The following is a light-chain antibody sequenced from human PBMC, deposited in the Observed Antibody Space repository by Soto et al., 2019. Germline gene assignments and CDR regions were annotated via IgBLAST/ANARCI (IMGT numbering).Light chain of an antibody. J-gene: IGKJ1*01. V-gene: IGKV1-12*01. CDR3: QQADTFPWT. CDR2: SAS. Sequence: MQMTQSPSSVSASVGDSVTITCQASRDISTWVAWYQQKPGKAPKLLIYSASALKRGVPSRFSGSGSGTDLALTVSSLQPEDFATYYCQQADTFPWTFGQGTKVDIK. CDR1: RDISTW.